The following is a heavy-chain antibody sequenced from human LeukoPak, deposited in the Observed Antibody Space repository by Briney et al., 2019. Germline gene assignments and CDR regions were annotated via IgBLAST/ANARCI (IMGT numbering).Heavy chain of an antibody. J-gene: IGHJ4*02. CDR3: ARAMGLAAAGHRAFDF. Sequence: SETLSLTCAVYGGSFSGYYWSWIRQPPGKGLEWIGEINHSGSTNYNPSLKSRVTISVDTSKNQFSLQLNSVTPEDTAVYYCARAMGLAAAGHRAFDFWGQGTLVTVSS. CDR2: INHSGST. D-gene: IGHD6-13*01. CDR1: GGSFSGYY. V-gene: IGHV4-34*01.